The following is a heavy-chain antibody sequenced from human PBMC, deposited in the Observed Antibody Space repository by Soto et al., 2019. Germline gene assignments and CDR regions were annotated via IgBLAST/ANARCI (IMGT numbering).Heavy chain of an antibody. CDR3: ARERRSGNYGMDV. D-gene: IGHD6-19*01. Sequence: ETLSLTCTVSGGSINNYYWSWIRQPPGKGLEWIGYIYYSGSTNYNPSLKSRVNISVDTSKNQVSLNLNSVTAADTAVYYCARERRSGNYGMDVWGLGTTVTVAS. J-gene: IGHJ6*02. CDR2: IYYSGST. CDR1: GGSINNYY. V-gene: IGHV4-59*01.